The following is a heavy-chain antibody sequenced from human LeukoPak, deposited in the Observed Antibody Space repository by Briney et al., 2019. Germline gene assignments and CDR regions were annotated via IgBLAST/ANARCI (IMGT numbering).Heavy chain of an antibody. CDR3: ARVLRGSYHPFDY. V-gene: IGHV1-2*02. CDR2: INPNSGGT. D-gene: IGHD1-26*01. Sequence: GALVKVSCKASGYTFTGYYMHWVRQAPGQGLEWMGWINPNSGGTNYAQKLQGRVTMTTDTSTSTAYMELRSLRSDDTAVYYCARVLRGSYHPFDYWGQGTLVTVSS. J-gene: IGHJ4*02. CDR1: GYTFTGYY.